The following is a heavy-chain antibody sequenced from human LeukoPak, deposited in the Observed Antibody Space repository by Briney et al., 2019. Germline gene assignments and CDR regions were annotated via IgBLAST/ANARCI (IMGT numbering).Heavy chain of an antibody. D-gene: IGHD1-26*01. CDR3: SRDGGEGGSSAFDI. CDR1: GITLSNYG. V-gene: IGHV3-23*01. J-gene: IGHJ3*02. Sequence: GGSLRLSCAVSGITLSNYGMSWVRQAPGKGLEWVAGISDSGGRTNYADSVKGRFTISRDNPKNTLYLQMNSLKTEDTAVYHCSRDGGEGGSSAFDIWGPGTMVTVSS. CDR2: ISDSGGRT.